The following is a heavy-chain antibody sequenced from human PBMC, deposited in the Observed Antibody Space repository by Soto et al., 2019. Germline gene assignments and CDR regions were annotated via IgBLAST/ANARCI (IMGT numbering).Heavy chain of an antibody. D-gene: IGHD3-22*01. CDR2: SYHGGNT. J-gene: IGHJ5*01. V-gene: IGHV4-4*02. CDR3: ARHSSYYYDSSAYYDS. CDR1: GAPISTGNW. Sequence: QVHLQESGPRLVQSSGTLSLTCGVSGAPISTGNWWTWVRQPPGKGLEWIGESYHGGNTNYRPSLKSRVTISVDKSKNQFYLRLSSVTAADTAVYYCARHSSYYYDSSAYYDSWGQGTLVTVSS.